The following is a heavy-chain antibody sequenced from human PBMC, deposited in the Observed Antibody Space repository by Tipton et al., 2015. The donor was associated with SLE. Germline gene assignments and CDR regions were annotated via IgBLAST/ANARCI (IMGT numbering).Heavy chain of an antibody. CDR2: IYYSGST. CDR1: GGSISSHY. D-gene: IGHD3-22*01. J-gene: IGHJ3*02. CDR3: AAGYYYDSSGRAFDI. Sequence: TLSLTCTVSGGSISSHYWSWIRQPPGKGLEWIGYIYYSGSTNYNPSLKSRVTMSLDTSKNQFSLKLSSMTAADTAVYYCAAGYYYDSSGRAFDIWGQGTMVTVSS. V-gene: IGHV4-59*11.